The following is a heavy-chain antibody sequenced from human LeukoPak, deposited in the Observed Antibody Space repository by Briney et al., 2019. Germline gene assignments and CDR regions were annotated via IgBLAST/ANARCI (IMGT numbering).Heavy chain of an antibody. Sequence: ASVKVSCKASGYTLTGYYMHWVRQAPGQGLEWMGWINPNNGGTNYAQKFQGRVTMTRETSISTAYMELSRLRSDDTAVYYCARVDIAMGIDYGGQGTLVTVSS. J-gene: IGHJ4*02. D-gene: IGHD5-18*01. CDR1: GYTLTGYY. CDR2: INPNNGGT. CDR3: ARVDIAMGIDY. V-gene: IGHV1-2*02.